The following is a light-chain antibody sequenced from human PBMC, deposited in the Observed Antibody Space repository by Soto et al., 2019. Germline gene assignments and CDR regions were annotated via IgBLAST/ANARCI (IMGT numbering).Light chain of an antibody. V-gene: IGKV3-11*01. Sequence: EIVLTQSPATLSLSLGDRATLSCRASQSVSSYLAWYQQKPGQAPRLLIYDASNRATGIPARFSGSGSGTDFTLTISGLELEDFVFYYCQYRSSSITFGQGTRLEIK. J-gene: IGKJ5*01. CDR3: QYRSSSIT. CDR1: QSVSSY. CDR2: DAS.